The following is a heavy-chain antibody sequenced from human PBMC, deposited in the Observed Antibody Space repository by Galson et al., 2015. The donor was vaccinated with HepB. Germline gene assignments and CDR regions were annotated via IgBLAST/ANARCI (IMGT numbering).Heavy chain of an antibody. Sequence: SVKVSCRASGYTFTGYYMHWVRQAPGQGLEWMGWINPNSGGTNYAQKFQGWVTMTRDTSISTAYMELSRLRSDDTAVYYCARDRYGDYGSYYYYGMDVWGQGTTVTVSS. CDR1: GYTFTGYY. J-gene: IGHJ6*02. CDR3: ARDRYGDYGSYYYYGMDV. D-gene: IGHD4-17*01. V-gene: IGHV1-2*04. CDR2: INPNSGGT.